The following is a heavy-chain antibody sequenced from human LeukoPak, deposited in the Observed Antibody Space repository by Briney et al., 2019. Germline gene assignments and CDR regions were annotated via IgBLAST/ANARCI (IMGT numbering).Heavy chain of an antibody. CDR2: ISASGGST. D-gene: IGHD6-19*01. V-gene: IGHV3-23*01. J-gene: IGHJ4*02. Sequence: GGSLRLSCAASGFTFSSYAMSWVRQAPGKGLEWVSSISASGGSTYYADSVKGRFTISTDNSKNTLYLQMNSLRAEDTAVYYCAKSPGRNGWSYDYWGQGTLVTVSS. CDR1: GFTFSSYA. CDR3: AKSPGRNGWSYDY.